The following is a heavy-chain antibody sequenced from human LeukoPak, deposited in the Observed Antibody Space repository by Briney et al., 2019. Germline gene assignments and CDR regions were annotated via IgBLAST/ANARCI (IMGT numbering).Heavy chain of an antibody. CDR2: ISSSGGTR. D-gene: IGHD1/OR15-1a*01. Sequence: GGSLRLSCAASGFPFSSYEMNWVRQAPGKGREWVSYISSSGGTRYYAGSVKGRFTISRDNAKNSLYLQMNSLRAEDTAVYYCARENTDDAFDIWGQETMVTVSS. CDR1: GFPFSSYE. V-gene: IGHV3-48*03. CDR3: ARENTDDAFDI. J-gene: IGHJ3*02.